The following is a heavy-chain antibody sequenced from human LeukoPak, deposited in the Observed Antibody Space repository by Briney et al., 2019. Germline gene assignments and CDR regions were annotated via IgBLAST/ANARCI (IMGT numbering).Heavy chain of an antibody. CDR1: GGSISSSSYY. D-gene: IGHD5-24*01. J-gene: IGHJ4*02. Sequence: SETLSLTCTVSGGSISSSSYYWSWIRQPAGKGLEWIGRIYTSGSTNYNPSLKSRVTISVDTSKNQFSLKLSSVTAADTAVYYCARDRDGYIADYWGQGTLVTVSS. CDR3: ARDRDGYIADY. V-gene: IGHV4-61*02. CDR2: IYTSGST.